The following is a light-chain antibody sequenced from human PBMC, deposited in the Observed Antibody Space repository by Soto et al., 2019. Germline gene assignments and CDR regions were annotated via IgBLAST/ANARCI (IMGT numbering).Light chain of an antibody. CDR1: QSVRSW. Sequence: GDRVTITCRASQSVRSWLAWYQQKPGRAPKFLIYDASSLESGVPSRFSGSGSGTEFTLTISNLQPEDFAVYYCRQYGRSLGFAFGGGTKVDI. J-gene: IGKJ4*01. CDR2: DAS. CDR3: RQYGRSLGFA. V-gene: IGKV1-5*01.